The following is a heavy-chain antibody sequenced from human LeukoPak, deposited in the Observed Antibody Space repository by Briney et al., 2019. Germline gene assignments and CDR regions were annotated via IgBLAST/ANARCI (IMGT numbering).Heavy chain of an antibody. CDR1: GYTFTSYD. CDR2: MNPNSGNT. Sequence: ASVKVSCKASGYTFTSYDINWVRQATGQGLEWMGWMNPNSGNTGYAQKFQGRVTMTRNTSISTAYMELSSLRSEDAAVYYCGTARVLGYMDVWGKGTTVTVSS. J-gene: IGHJ6*03. CDR3: GTARVLGYMDV. D-gene: IGHD1-1*01. V-gene: IGHV1-8*01.